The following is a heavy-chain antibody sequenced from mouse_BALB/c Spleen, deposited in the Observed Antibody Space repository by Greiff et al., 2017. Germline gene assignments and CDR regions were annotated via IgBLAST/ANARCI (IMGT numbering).Heavy chain of an antibody. Sequence: VQLQQSGPELVKPGASVKISCKASGYAFSSSWMNWVKQRPGQGLEWIGRIYPGDGDTNYNGKFKGKATLTADKSSSTAYMQLSSLTSVDSAVYFCARGTTATVYWGQGTTLTVSS. CDR3: ARGTTATVY. J-gene: IGHJ2*01. CDR2: IYPGDGDT. CDR1: GYAFSSSW. D-gene: IGHD1-2*01. V-gene: IGHV1-82*01.